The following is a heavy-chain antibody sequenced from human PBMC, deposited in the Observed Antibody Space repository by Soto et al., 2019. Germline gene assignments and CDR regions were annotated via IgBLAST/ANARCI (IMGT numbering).Heavy chain of an antibody. D-gene: IGHD2-8*02. CDR2: INPSGGST. J-gene: IGHJ4*02. CDR1: GYTFTSYH. V-gene: IGHV1-46*01. Sequence: GASVKVSCKASGYTFTSYHMHWVRQAPGQGLEWMGIINPSGGSTSHAQKFQGRVTMTRDTSTSTVYMDLSSLRSEDTAVYYCAREASGGLFDYWGQGTLVTVSS. CDR3: AREASGGLFDY.